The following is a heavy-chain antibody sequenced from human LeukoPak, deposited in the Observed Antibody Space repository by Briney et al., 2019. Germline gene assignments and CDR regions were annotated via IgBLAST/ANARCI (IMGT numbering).Heavy chain of an antibody. CDR3: ARDFGIGDSDGAFDI. V-gene: IGHV4-31*02. CDR2: IYYSGST. D-gene: IGHD4-17*01. J-gene: IGHJ3*02. CDR1: ACSISSGCYY. Sequence: PSETLSLTWTVSACSISSGCYYWSWIRQHPGRGLQWIGYIYYSGSTYYNPSLKSRVTISVDTSKNQFSLKLSSVTAADTAVYYCARDFGIGDSDGAFDIWGQGTMVTVSS.